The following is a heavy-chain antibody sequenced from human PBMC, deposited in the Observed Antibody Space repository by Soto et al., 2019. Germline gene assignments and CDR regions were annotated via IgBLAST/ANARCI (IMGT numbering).Heavy chain of an antibody. CDR3: ARNYGGNFIAPFHY. CDR2: IYPGDSET. D-gene: IGHD4-17*01. CDR1: GYSFPSYW. V-gene: IGHV5-51*01. Sequence: EVQLVQSGTEVKKPGESLKISCKGSGYSFPSYWIGWVRQMPGKGLEWMGVIYPGDSETRYSPSFEGQVTISADKSISTAYLQWSSLKASDTAIYFCARNYGGNFIAPFHYWGQGTLVAVSS. J-gene: IGHJ4*02.